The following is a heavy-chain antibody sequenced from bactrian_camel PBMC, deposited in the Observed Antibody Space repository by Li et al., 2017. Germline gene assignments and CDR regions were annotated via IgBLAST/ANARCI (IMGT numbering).Heavy chain of an antibody. CDR3: ATDLRGNWYVPSHYRT. Sequence: HVQLVESGGGSVQAGGSLRLSCVASLDINSTPCMGWFRQAPGKDREGVATIATRDSKTDYADSVKGRFTISRDNAKNTLYLQMNSLKPEDTAMYYCATDLRGNWYVPSHYRTWGQGTQVTVS. CDR2: IATRDSKT. CDR1: LDINSTPC. V-gene: IGHV3S54*01. D-gene: IGHD6*01. J-gene: IGHJ6*01.